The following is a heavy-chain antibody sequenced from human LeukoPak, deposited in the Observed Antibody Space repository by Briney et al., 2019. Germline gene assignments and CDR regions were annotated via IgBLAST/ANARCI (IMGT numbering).Heavy chain of an antibody. CDR1: GYTFTSNY. CDR2: INPSGGGT. CDR3: AREGVTVTGNFDY. D-gene: IGHD4-17*01. V-gene: IGHV1-46*01. Sequence: ASVKVSCKASGYTFTSNYMHWLRQAPGQGLEWMGIINPSGGGTSYAQKFQGRVTMTRDTSTSTVYMELSSLRSEDTAVYYCAREGVTVTGNFDYWGQGTLVTVSS. J-gene: IGHJ4*02.